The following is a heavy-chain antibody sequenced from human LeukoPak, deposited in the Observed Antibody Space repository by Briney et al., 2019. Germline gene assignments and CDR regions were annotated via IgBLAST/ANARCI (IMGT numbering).Heavy chain of an antibody. CDR1: GFTFSSYS. CDR2: ISSSSSTI. V-gene: IGHV3-48*01. CDR3: ARGYSSFPYWYFDL. Sequence: QPGGSLRLSCAASGFTFSSYSMNWVRQAPGKGLEWVSYISSSSSTIYYADSVKGRFTISRDNAKNSLYLQMNSLRAEDTAVYYCARGYSSFPYWYFDLWGRGTLVTVSS. J-gene: IGHJ2*01. D-gene: IGHD6-13*01.